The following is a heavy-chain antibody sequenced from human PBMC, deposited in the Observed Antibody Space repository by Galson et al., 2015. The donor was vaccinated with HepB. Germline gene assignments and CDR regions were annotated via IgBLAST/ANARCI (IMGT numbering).Heavy chain of an antibody. J-gene: IGHJ4*02. CDR1: GGSFSGYY. D-gene: IGHD4-11*01. V-gene: IGHV4-34*01. CDR2: INHSGST. Sequence: SETLSLTCAVYGGSFSGYYWSWIRQPPGKGLEWIGEINHSGSTNYNPSLKSRVTISVDTSKNQFSLKLSSVTAADTAVYFCARGRVGTTVSEFDYWGQGTLVTVSS. CDR3: ARGRVGTTVSEFDY.